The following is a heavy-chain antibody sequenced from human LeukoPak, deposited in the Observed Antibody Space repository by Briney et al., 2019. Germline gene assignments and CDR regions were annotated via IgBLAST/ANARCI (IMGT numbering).Heavy chain of an antibody. Sequence: LTCTVSGGSISSYYWSWIRQPPGKGLEWVSAISGSGGSTYYADSVKGRFTISRDNSKNTLYLQMNGLRAEDTAVYYCAKDLGTMIVVVDAFDIWGQGTMVTVSS. CDR1: GGSISSYY. J-gene: IGHJ3*02. CDR3: AKDLGTMIVVVDAFDI. CDR2: ISGSGGST. D-gene: IGHD3-22*01. V-gene: IGHV3-23*01.